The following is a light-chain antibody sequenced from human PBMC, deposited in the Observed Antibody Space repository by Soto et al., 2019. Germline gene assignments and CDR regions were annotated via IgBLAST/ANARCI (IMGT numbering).Light chain of an antibody. CDR3: AAWDDSLSGSYV. CDR2: RNN. CDR1: SSNFGSNY. V-gene: IGLV1-47*01. J-gene: IGLJ1*01. Sequence: QSVLTQPPSASGTPGQRVTISCSGSSSNFGSNYVYWYQQLLGTAPKLLIYRNNQRPSGVPDRFSGSKSGTSASLAISGLRSEDEADYYCAAWDDSLSGSYVFGTGTKVTVL.